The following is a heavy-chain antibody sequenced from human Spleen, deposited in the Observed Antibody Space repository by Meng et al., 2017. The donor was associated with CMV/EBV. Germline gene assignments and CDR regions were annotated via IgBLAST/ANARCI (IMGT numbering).Heavy chain of an antibody. J-gene: IGHJ4*02. D-gene: IGHD1-1*01. Sequence: ASVKVSCKASGYTFTGYYIHWVRQAPGQGFEWMGWINPHRGDTDYAQKFQGKVTMTRDTSINTAYMELSRLRSDDTAVYYCARESDIRTGTTGGEFDYWGQGTLVTVSS. CDR3: ARESDIRTGTTGGEFDY. V-gene: IGHV1-2*02. CDR1: GYTFTGYY. CDR2: INPHRGDT.